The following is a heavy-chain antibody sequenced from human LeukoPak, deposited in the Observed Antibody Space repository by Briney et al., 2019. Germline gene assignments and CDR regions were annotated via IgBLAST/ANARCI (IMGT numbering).Heavy chain of an antibody. CDR1: GYTFASYG. CDR2: INPSGGST. J-gene: IGHJ6*03. V-gene: IGHV1-46*01. D-gene: IGHD3-10*01. CDR3: ARGPSITMVRGGQWYYYMDV. Sequence: AASVKVSCKASGYTFASYGISWVRQAPGQGLEWMGLINPSGGSTNYAQKFQGRVTMTRDTSTSTVYMELSSLRSEGTAVYYCARGPSITMVRGGQWYYYMDVWGKGTTVTISS.